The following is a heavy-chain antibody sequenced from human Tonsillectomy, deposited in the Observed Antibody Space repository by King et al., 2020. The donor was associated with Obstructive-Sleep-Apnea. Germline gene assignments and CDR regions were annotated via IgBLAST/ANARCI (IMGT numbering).Heavy chain of an antibody. Sequence: VQLQQWGAGLLKPSETLSLTCAVYGGSFSAYYWGWIRQPPGKGLEWIGEINHIGNTNCNPSHKSRVAIPVDTSRNQFSLKLHSVTAADTAVYYCARVLGAAGPDYYFDYWGQGTLVTVSS. D-gene: IGHD2-15*01. CDR2: INHIGNT. V-gene: IGHV4-34*01. CDR3: ARVLGAAGPDYYFDY. CDR1: GGSFSAYY. J-gene: IGHJ4*02.